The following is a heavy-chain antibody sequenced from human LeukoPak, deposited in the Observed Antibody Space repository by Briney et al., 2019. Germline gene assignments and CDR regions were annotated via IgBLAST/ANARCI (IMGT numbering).Heavy chain of an antibody. J-gene: IGHJ4*02. CDR1: SFTVSSSY. CDR3: ARLPTGDY. V-gene: IGHV3-66*04. CDR2: IYSGGST. D-gene: IGHD3-10*01. Sequence: GGSLRLSCAASSFTVSSSYMTWVRQAPGKGLEWVSIIYSGGSTYYADSVKGRFTISRDISKNTLYLQMNSLRAEDTAVYYCARLPTGDYWGQGTLVTVSS.